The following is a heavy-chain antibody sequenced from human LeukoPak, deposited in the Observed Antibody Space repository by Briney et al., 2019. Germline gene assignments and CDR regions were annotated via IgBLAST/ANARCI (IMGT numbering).Heavy chain of an antibody. V-gene: IGHV1-2*02. Sequence: ASVKVSCKASGYTFTGYYMHWVRQAPGQGLEWMGWINPNSGGTNYAQKFQGRVTMTRDTSISTAYMELSRLRSDDTAVYYCASFITTTYYYDSSGYQFDYWGQGTLVTVSS. CDR2: INPNSGGT. CDR1: GYTFTGYY. J-gene: IGHJ4*02. D-gene: IGHD3-22*01. CDR3: ASFITTTYYYDSSGYQFDY.